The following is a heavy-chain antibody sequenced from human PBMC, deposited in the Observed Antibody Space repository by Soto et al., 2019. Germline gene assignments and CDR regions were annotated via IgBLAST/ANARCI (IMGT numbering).Heavy chain of an antibody. V-gene: IGHV3-33*01. CDR1: GFTFSSYG. CDR2: IWYDGSNK. CDR3: ARDSRDFWSGCLFDP. D-gene: IGHD3-3*01. J-gene: IGHJ5*02. Sequence: PGGSLRLSCAASGFTFSSYGMHWVRQAPGKGLEWVAVIWYDGSNKYYADSVKGRFTISRDNSKNTLYLQMNSLRAEDTAVYYCARDSRDFWSGCLFDPWGQGTRVTV.